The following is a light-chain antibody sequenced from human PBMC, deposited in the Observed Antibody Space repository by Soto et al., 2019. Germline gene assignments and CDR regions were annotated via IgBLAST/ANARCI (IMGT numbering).Light chain of an antibody. CDR3: SSYTSSSTGV. CDR1: SSDVGGYIY. J-gene: IGLJ1*01. Sequence: QSALTQPASVSGSPGQSITISCTGTSSDVGGYIYVSWYQQHPGKAPKLMIYDVSNRPSGVSNRFSGSKSGNTASLTISGLQAEDEADYYCSSYTSSSTGVFGTGTKVTVL. CDR2: DVS. V-gene: IGLV2-14*01.